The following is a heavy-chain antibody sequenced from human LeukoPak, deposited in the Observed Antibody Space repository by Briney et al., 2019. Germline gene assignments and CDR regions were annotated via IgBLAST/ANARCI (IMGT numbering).Heavy chain of an antibody. Sequence: GGSLRLSCAASGFTVSSNYMSWVRQAPGKGLGWVSVIYNGGTTYYADSVRGRFTISRDNSKNTLYLQMNSLRVEDTAMYYCARGIAAAANFDYWGQGTLVTVSS. J-gene: IGHJ4*02. V-gene: IGHV3-66*01. CDR3: ARGIAAAANFDY. CDR1: GFTVSSNY. CDR2: IYNGGTT. D-gene: IGHD6-25*01.